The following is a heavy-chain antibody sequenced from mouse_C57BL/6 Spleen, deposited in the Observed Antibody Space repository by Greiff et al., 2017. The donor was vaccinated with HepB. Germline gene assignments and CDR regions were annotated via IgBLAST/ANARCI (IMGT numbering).Heavy chain of an antibody. CDR1: GYTFTSYW. V-gene: IGHV1-59*01. J-gene: IGHJ2*01. CDR3: ARDGYSFDY. D-gene: IGHD2-3*01. Sequence: QVQLQQPGAELVRPGTSVKLSCKASGYTFTSYWMHWVKQRPGQGLEWIGVIDPSDSYTNYNQKFKGKATLTVDTSSSTAYMQLSSLTSEDSAVSNCARDGYSFDYWGQGTTLTVSS. CDR2: IDPSDSYT.